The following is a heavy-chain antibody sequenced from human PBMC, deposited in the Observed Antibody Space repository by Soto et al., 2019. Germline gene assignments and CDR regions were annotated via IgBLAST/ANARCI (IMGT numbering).Heavy chain of an antibody. CDR3: ARRVQGYDSSYFDY. Sequence: GGSLRLSCAASGFTFSDYYMSWIRQAPGKGLEWVSYISSSSSYTNYADSVKGRFTISRDNAKNSLYLQMNSLRAEDTAVYYCARRVQGYDSSYFDYWGQGTLVTVSS. J-gene: IGHJ4*02. CDR2: ISSSSSYT. D-gene: IGHD3-22*01. CDR1: GFTFSDYY. V-gene: IGHV3-11*06.